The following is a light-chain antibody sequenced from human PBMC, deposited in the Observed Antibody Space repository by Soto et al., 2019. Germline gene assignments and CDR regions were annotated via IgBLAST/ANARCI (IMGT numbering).Light chain of an antibody. CDR3: QQYYNWWT. J-gene: IGKJ1*01. Sequence: EIVLSQSPGTLSLSPGERATLSCRAGQSVKNNYVAWYQQKPGQAPRLLIYGASTRVTGIPARFSGSGSGTEFTLTISSLQSEDFAVYHCQQYYNWWTFGQGTKVDI. CDR1: QSVKNN. V-gene: IGKV3-15*01. CDR2: GAS.